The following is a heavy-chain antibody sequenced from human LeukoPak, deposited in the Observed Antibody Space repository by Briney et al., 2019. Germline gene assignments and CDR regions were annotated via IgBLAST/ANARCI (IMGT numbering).Heavy chain of an antibody. Sequence: SETLSLTCTVSGGSISTSNYYWGWIRQPPGKGLEWIGNIFYSGSTYYGPSLKSRLTISLDTSNNQLSLKVNSVTAADTAMYYCVKSNSRYQPWTLDIWGRGTMVTVSS. CDR3: VKSNSRYQPWTLDI. J-gene: IGHJ3*02. CDR2: IFYSGST. CDR1: GGSISTSNYY. V-gene: IGHV4-39*07. D-gene: IGHD2-2*01.